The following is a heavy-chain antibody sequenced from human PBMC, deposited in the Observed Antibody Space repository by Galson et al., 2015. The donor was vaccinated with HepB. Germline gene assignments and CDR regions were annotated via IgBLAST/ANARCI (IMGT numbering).Heavy chain of an antibody. V-gene: IGHV7-4-1*02. CDR3: ARSPLRFLDWLPYYDYYMDV. J-gene: IGHJ6*03. D-gene: IGHD3-3*01. CDR1: CSPFPAYV. Sequence: SVPVSCPASCSPFPAYVVNWVRQAPGQGLEWMGWMNTNTGKPTYAPGFAGRFVFSLDTSVTTAYLQISSLETDDTAVYYCARSPLRFLDWLPYYDYYMDVWGEGTTVTVSS. CDR2: MNTNTGKP.